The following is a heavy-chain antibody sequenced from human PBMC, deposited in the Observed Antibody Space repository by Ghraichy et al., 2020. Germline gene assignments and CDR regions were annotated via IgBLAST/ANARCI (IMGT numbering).Heavy chain of an antibody. Sequence: SVKVSCKASGGTFSSYAISWVRQAPGQGLEWMGGIIPIFGTANYAQKFQGRVTITADESTSTAYMELSSLRSEDTAVYYCARDSAVIAAPLGAFDIWGQGTMVTVSS. D-gene: IGHD6-13*01. CDR1: GGTFSSYA. J-gene: IGHJ3*02. CDR3: ARDSAVIAAPLGAFDI. CDR2: IIPIFGTA. V-gene: IGHV1-69*13.